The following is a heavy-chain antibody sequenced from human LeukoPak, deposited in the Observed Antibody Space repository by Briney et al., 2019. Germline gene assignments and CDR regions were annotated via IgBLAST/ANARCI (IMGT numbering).Heavy chain of an antibody. CDR1: GFTFSSYA. J-gene: IGHJ1*01. CDR2: ISYDGSNK. V-gene: IGHV3-30*04. D-gene: IGHD2-8*01. Sequence: GGSLRLSCAASGFTFSSYAMHWVRQAPGKGLEWVAVISYDGSNKYYADSMKGRFTTSRDNSKNTLYLQMNSLRAEDTAVYYCARRDRMGSYAEYFQHWGQGTLVTVSS. CDR3: ARRDRMGSYAEYFQH.